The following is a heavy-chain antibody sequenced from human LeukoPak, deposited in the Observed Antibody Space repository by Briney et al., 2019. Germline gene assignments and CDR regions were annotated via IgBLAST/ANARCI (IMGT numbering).Heavy chain of an antibody. CDR3: ARVRGYYDSSGYPSDYFQH. CDR2: IIPIFGTA. CDR1: GGTFSSYA. D-gene: IGHD3-22*01. Sequence: SVKVSCKASGGTFSSYAISWVRQAPGQGLEWMGRIIPIFGTANYVQKFQGKVTITTDESTSTAYMELSSLRSEDTAVYYCARVRGYYDSSGYPSDYFQHWGQGTLVTVSS. V-gene: IGHV1-69*05. J-gene: IGHJ1*01.